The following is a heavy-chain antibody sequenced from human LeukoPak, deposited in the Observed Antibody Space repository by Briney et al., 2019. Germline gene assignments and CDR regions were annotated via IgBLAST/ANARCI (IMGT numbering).Heavy chain of an antibody. CDR3: ARVGTTGIDFDY. Sequence: GTSLRLSCAASGISFSSHGMHWVRQAPGKGLEWVAVIWYDGSNIYYADSVKGRFNISRDNAKNSLCLQMSSLRDEDTAVYYCARVGTTGIDFDYWGQGTLVTVSS. CDR2: IWYDGSNI. J-gene: IGHJ4*02. D-gene: IGHD1-1*01. V-gene: IGHV3-33*01. CDR1: GISFSSHG.